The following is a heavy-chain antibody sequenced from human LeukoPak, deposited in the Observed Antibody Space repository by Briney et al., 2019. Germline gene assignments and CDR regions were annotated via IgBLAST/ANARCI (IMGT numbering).Heavy chain of an antibody. D-gene: IGHD6-19*01. CDR2: IKQDGSHK. Sequence: GGSLRLSCAASGFIVSSNYMSWVRQAPGKGLEWVANIKQDGSHKNYVDSVKGRFTISRDNAKNSLYLQMNSLRADDTAVYYCARETPDSSGWDWGQGTLVTVSS. J-gene: IGHJ4*02. CDR1: GFIVSSNY. V-gene: IGHV3-7*01. CDR3: ARETPDSSGWD.